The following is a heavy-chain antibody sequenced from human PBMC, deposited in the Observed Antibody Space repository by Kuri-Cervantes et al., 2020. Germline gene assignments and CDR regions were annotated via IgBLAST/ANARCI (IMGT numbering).Heavy chain of an antibody. CDR3: ARDGCSSTSCYYFSAFDI. V-gene: IGHV4-39*07. CDR1: GGSISSSSYY. D-gene: IGHD2-2*01. J-gene: IGHJ3*02. CDR2: IYYSGST. Sequence: GSLRLSCTVSGGSISSSSYYWGWIRQPPGKGLEWIGSIYYSGSTYYNPSLKSRVTISEDTSKNQFSLKLSSVTAADTAVYYCARDGCSSTSCYYFSAFDIWGQGTMVTVSS.